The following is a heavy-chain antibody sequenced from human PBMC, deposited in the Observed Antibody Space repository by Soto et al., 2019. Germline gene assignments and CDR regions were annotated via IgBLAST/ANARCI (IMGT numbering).Heavy chain of an antibody. D-gene: IGHD4-17*01. V-gene: IGHV4-61*01. CDR2: IYYSGST. Sequence: SETLSLTCTVSGGSVGRGSYYWSWIRQPPGKGLEWIGYIYYSGSTNYNPSLKSRVTISVDTSKNQFSLKLSSVTAADTAVYYCANYPTTVTSDYWGQGTLVTVSS. CDR1: GGSVGRGSYY. CDR3: ANYPTTVTSDY. J-gene: IGHJ4*02.